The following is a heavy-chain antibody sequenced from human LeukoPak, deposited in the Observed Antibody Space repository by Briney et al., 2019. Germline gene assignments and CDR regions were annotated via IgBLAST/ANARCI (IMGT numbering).Heavy chain of an antibody. V-gene: IGHV3-23*01. J-gene: IGHJ6*04. CDR1: GFTFSSDA. Sequence: GGSLRLSCAASGFTFSSDAMSWVRQAPGKGLEWVSTISGSGSSTYYADSVKGRFTISRDNSKNTLYLQMNSLRVEDTALYHCVRDEYCSSATCPMDVWGKGTTVTVSS. D-gene: IGHD2-2*01. CDR3: VRDEYCSSATCPMDV. CDR2: ISGSGSST.